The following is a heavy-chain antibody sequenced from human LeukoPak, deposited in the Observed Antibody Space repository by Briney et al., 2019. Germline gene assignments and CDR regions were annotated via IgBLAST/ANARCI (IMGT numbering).Heavy chain of an antibody. CDR1: GLTLDDYG. CDR3: ARDPPLTPGWNAFDI. J-gene: IGHJ3*02. Sequence: RPGGSLRLSCAVSGLTLDDYGMSWLRQAPGKGREWVSGFNWYGSRLGYADAVKSRYTNCRDNAKNSLYLQMNNLRAEDTALYYCARDPPLTPGWNAFDIWGQGTMVTVSS. V-gene: IGHV3-20*04. CDR2: FNWYGSRL. D-gene: IGHD1-14*01.